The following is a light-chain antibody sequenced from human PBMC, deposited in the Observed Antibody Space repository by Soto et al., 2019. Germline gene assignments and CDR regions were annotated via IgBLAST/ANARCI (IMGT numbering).Light chain of an antibody. CDR2: GAS. J-gene: IGKJ4*01. Sequence: EIVMTQSPATLSVSPGEIATLSCRASQSVDSNLAWYQQKPGQAPRPLIYGASSRATGIPDRFSGSGSGTDFTLTISRLEPEDFAVYYCQQYGSLPLTFGGGTKVDIK. CDR1: QSVDSN. V-gene: IGKV3-20*01. CDR3: QQYGSLPLT.